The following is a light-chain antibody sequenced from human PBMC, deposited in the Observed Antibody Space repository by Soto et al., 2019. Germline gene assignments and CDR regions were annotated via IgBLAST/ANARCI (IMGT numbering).Light chain of an antibody. Sequence: QSVLTQPPSVCGAPGQRVTISCTGSSSNIGAGYDVQWYQQLPGTAPKLLMYGNTNRPSGVPDRFSGSKSGTSASLAITGLQAEDEADYYCQSYDSSLTALYVFGTGTKVTVL. CDR3: QSYDSSLTALYV. CDR1: SSNIGAGYD. CDR2: GNT. V-gene: IGLV1-40*01. J-gene: IGLJ1*01.